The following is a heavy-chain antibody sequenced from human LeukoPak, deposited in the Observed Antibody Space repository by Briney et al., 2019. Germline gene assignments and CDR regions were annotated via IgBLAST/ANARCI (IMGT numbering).Heavy chain of an antibody. Sequence: ASVKVSCKASGYTFTGYYMHWVRQAPGQGLEGMGWINPNSGGTNYAQKFQGRVTMTRDTSISTAYMELSRLRSDDTAVYYCARTYDYGNPFDYWGQGTLVTVSS. J-gene: IGHJ4*02. V-gene: IGHV1-2*02. CDR3: ARTYDYGNPFDY. CDR2: INPNSGGT. D-gene: IGHD4-11*01. CDR1: GYTFTGYY.